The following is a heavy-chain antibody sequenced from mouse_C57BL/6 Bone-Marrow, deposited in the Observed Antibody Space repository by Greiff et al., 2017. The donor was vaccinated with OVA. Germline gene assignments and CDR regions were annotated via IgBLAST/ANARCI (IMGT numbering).Heavy chain of an antibody. J-gene: IGHJ4*01. CDR1: GFTFSDYG. V-gene: IGHV5-15*01. Sequence: EVKLMESGGGLVQPGGSLKLSCAASGFTFSDYGMAWVRQAPRKGLEWVAFISTLAYSIYYADTVTGRFTISRENAKNTLYLEMSSLRSEDTAIYYCARHRLVYAMDDWGQGTSVTVSS. CDR2: ISTLAYSI. CDR3: ARHRLVYAMDD. D-gene: IGHD1-1*02.